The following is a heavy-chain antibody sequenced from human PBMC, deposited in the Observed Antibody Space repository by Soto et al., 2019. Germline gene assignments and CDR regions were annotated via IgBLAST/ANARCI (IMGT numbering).Heavy chain of an antibody. CDR2: TYYRSKWYD. CDR3: ARLLGNSWLDS. J-gene: IGHJ5*01. Sequence: PSETLSLTCAISGDSVSSNTVAWNWIRQSPSRGFEWLGRTYYRSKWYDDYAESVKSRITINPDTSKNQFSLHLNSVTLEDTAVYYCARLLGNSWLDSRGPGTLDTVSS. CDR1: GDSVSSNTVA. V-gene: IGHV6-1*01. D-gene: IGHD1-26*01.